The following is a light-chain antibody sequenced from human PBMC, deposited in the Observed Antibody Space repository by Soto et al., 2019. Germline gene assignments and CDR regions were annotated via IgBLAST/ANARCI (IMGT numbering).Light chain of an antibody. V-gene: IGKV3-20*01. CDR2: GAS. Sequence: VLTQSPGTLSLSPGERATLSCRASQSVSSSYLAWYQQKPGQAPRLLIHGASSRATGIPDRFSGSGSGTDFTHTISRQEPEDLAVYYCQQYGSSPRTLGQGTQRAI. J-gene: IGKJ2*01. CDR3: QQYGSSPRT. CDR1: QSVSSSY.